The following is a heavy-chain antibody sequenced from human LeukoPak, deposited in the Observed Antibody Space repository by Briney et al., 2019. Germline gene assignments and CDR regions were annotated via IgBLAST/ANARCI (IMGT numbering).Heavy chain of an antibody. CDR2: ISGSGGST. CDR1: GFTFSSYG. V-gene: IGHV3-23*01. Sequence: GGSLRLSCAASGFTFSSYGMSWVRQAPGKGLEWVSAISGSGGSTYYADSVKGRFTISRDNSKNTLYLQMNSLRAEDTAVYYCARVSSFSGRNYYYMDVWGKGTTVTVSS. J-gene: IGHJ6*03. D-gene: IGHD3-10*01. CDR3: ARVSSFSGRNYYYMDV.